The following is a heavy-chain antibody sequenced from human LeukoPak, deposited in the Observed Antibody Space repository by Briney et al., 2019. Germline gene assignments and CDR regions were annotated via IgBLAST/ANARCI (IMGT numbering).Heavy chain of an antibody. D-gene: IGHD6-19*01. V-gene: IGHV3-23*01. CDR3: AKDKSEWLATYSDY. CDR2: ISGSGGST. J-gene: IGHJ4*02. CDR1: GFTFSSYA. Sequence: GGSLRLSCAASGFTFSSYAMSWVRQAPGKGLEWVSAISGSGGSTYYADSVKGRFTISRDNSKNTLYLQMNSLRAEDTAVYYCAKDKSEWLATYSDYWGQGTLVTVSS.